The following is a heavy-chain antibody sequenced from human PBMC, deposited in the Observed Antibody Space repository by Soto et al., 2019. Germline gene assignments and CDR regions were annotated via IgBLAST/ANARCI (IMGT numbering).Heavy chain of an antibody. Sequence: SETLSLTCAVYGGSFSGYYWSWIRQPPGKGLEWIGEINHSGSTNYNPSLKSRVTISVDTSKNQFSLKLSSVTAADTAVYYCARKGGRGYSYGYPFEDWGQGTLVTVSS. CDR2: INHSGST. CDR3: ARKGGRGYSYGYPFED. J-gene: IGHJ4*02. CDR1: GGSFSGYY. D-gene: IGHD5-18*01. V-gene: IGHV4-34*01.